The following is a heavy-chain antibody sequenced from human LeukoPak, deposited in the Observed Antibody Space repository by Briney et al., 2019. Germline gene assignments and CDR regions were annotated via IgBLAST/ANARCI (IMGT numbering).Heavy chain of an antibody. CDR2: ISSSGSTI. D-gene: IGHD6-13*01. V-gene: IGHV3-11*01. Sequence: PGGSLRLSCAASGFTFSDYYMSWIRQAPGKGLEWVSYISSSGSTIYYADSVKGRFTISRDNAKNSLYLQMNSLRAEDTAVYYCARNTRPSGYSSSWYPREDYYYYGMDVWGQGTTVTVSS. CDR1: GFTFSDYY. CDR3: ARNTRPSGYSSSWYPREDYYYYGMDV. J-gene: IGHJ6*02.